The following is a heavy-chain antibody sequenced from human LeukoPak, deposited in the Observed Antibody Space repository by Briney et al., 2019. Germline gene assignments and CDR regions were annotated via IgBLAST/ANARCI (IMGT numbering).Heavy chain of an antibody. CDR3: ASQPAYCGGDCYSDY. CDR2: IYYSGST. J-gene: IGHJ4*02. D-gene: IGHD2-21*02. V-gene: IGHV4-59*01. Sequence: PSETLSLTCTVSGGSISSYYWSWIRQPPGKGLEWIGYIYYSGSTNYNPSLKSRVTISVDTSKNQFSLKLSSEIAADTAVYYCASQPAYCGGDCYSDYWGQGTLVTVSS. CDR1: GGSISSYY.